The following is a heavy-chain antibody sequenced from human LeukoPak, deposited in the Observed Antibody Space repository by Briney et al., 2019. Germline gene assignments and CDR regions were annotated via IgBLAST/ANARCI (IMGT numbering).Heavy chain of an antibody. V-gene: IGHV3-30*04. J-gene: IGHJ4*02. Sequence: GGSLRLSCAASGFTFSSYAMHWVRQAPGKGLEWVAVISYDGSNKYYADSVKGRFTISRDNSKNTLYLQMNSLRAEDTAVYYCAKGLQQLVINYWGQGTLVTVSS. D-gene: IGHD6-13*01. CDR1: GFTFSSYA. CDR3: AKGLQQLVINY. CDR2: ISYDGSNK.